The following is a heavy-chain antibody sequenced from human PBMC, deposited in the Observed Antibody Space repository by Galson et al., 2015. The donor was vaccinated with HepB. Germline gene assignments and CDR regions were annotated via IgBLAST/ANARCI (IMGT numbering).Heavy chain of an antibody. CDR3: TRGPVAGRADY. V-gene: IGHV3-49*04. CDR2: IRTEAYGATT. J-gene: IGHJ4*02. CDR1: GFTFSDYA. Sequence: SLRLSCAASGFTFSDYAMRWVRQAPGKGLEWVGFIRTEAYGATTEYAASVKGRFTISRDDPKSIAYLQMSSLKTEDTAVYYCTRGPVAGRADYWGQGTLVTVSS. D-gene: IGHD6-19*01.